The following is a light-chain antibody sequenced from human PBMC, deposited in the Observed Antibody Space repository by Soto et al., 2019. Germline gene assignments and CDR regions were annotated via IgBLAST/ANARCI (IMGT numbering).Light chain of an antibody. CDR3: HQYGSSPPYT. V-gene: IGKV3-20*01. J-gene: IGKJ2*01. CDR1: QRLLGNY. CDR2: GAS. Sequence: EIVLTQSPGTLSLSPGERATLSCRASQRLLGNYLTWYQQKTGQAPTLLIYGASRRATGIPDRFSGSGSGTDFTLTISRLEPEDFAVYYCHQYGSSPPYTFGQGTKLEIK.